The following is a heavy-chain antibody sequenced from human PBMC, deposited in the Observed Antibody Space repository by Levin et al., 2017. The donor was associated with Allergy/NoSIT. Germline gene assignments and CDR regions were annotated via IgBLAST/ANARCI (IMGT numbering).Heavy chain of an antibody. D-gene: IGHD2-2*01. V-gene: IGHV3-7*04. J-gene: IGHJ3*02. Sequence: GGSLRLSCAASGFTFSSYWMSWVRQAPGKGLEWVANIKQDGSEKYYVDSVKGRFTISRDNAKNSLYLQMNSLRAEDTAVYYCARDETNSPDIVVVPAAGDAFDIWGQGTMVTVSS. CDR1: GFTFSSYW. CDR3: ARDETNSPDIVVVPAAGDAFDI. CDR2: IKQDGSEK.